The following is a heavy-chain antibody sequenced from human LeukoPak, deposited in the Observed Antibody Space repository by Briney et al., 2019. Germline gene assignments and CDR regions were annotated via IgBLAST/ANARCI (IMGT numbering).Heavy chain of an antibody. Sequence: GGSLRLSCAASGFTFSSYEMNWVRQAPGKGLEWVSYISSSGSTIYYADSVKGRFTISRDNAKNSLYLRMNSLRAEDTAVYYCARDQETTAYYYYGMDVWGQGTTVTVSS. CDR1: GFTFSSYE. J-gene: IGHJ6*02. CDR2: ISSSGSTI. V-gene: IGHV3-48*03. CDR3: ARDQETTAYYYYGMDV. D-gene: IGHD1-1*01.